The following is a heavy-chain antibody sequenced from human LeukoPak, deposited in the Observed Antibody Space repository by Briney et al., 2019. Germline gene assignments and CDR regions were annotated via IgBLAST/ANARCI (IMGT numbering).Heavy chain of an antibody. CDR1: GGSISSYY. CDR3: ARLKCISTTCPSRYVMDV. CDR2: IYYSGST. D-gene: IGHD2-2*01. Sequence: SETLSLTCSVSGGSISSYYWSWIRQPPGKGLEYIGYIYYSGSTNYNPSLKSRVTIPVDTSKDQFSLNLTSVTAADTAVYYCARLKCISTTCPSRYVMDVWGPGTTVTVSS. J-gene: IGHJ6*02. V-gene: IGHV4-59*01.